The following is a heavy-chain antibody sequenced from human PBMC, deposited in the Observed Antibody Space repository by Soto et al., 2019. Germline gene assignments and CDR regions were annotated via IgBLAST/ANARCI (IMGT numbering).Heavy chain of an antibody. V-gene: IGHV3-7*05. Sequence: EVQLVESGGGLVQPGGSLRLSCVASGFTFSSYWMTWVRQAPGKGLEWVANIKQDGSQKYYVDSVKGRFTISRDNAKNSLYLQMNSLSAEDTAVYYCVIDSYTNTWQRHDTDYWGQGTLVTVSS. D-gene: IGHD6-25*01. CDR2: IKQDGSQK. CDR3: VIDSYTNTWQRHDTDY. CDR1: GFTFSSYW. J-gene: IGHJ4*02.